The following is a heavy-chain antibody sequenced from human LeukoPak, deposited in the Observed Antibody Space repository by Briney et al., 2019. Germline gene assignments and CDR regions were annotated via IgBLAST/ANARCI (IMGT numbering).Heavy chain of an antibody. Sequence: PSETLSLTCAVYGGSFSGYYWSWIRQPPGKGLEWIGEINHSGSTNYNPSLKSRVTISVDTSKNQFSLKLSSVTAADTAVYYCARRITIFGVAHWFDPWGQGTPVTVSS. CDR1: GGSFSGYY. V-gene: IGHV4-34*01. J-gene: IGHJ5*02. D-gene: IGHD3-3*01. CDR2: INHSGST. CDR3: ARRITIFGVAHWFDP.